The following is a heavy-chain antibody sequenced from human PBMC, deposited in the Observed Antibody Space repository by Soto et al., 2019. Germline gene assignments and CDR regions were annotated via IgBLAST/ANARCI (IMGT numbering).Heavy chain of an antibody. V-gene: IGHV3-30*09. CDR3: ARDRVMIVVVPGY. CDR1: GFTFSSYA. CDR2: ISYDGSNK. Sequence: QVQLVESGGGVVQPGRSLRLSCAASGFTFSSYAMHWVRQAPGKGLEWVSFISYDGSNKFYADSVKGRFAISRDNAKITVYLPMNSLRAEDTAVYYCARDRVMIVVVPGYWGQGTLVTVSS. D-gene: IGHD3-22*01. J-gene: IGHJ4*02.